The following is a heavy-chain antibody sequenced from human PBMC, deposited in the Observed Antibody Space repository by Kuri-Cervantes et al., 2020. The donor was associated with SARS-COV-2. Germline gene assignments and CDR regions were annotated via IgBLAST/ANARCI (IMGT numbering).Heavy chain of an antibody. V-gene: IGHV3-30*04. CDR3: AREGYYDSSGNYAATGMDV. CDR1: GFTFSRYA. CDR2: ISDDGKKR. Sequence: GGSLRLSCAGSGFTFSRYAIHCVRQAPGKGLEWVAVISDDGKKRYYADSVKGRFTISRDNSQGTLYLQMNSLRTEDTAVYYCAREGYYDSSGNYAATGMDVWGKGTTVTVSS. D-gene: IGHD3-22*01. J-gene: IGHJ6*03.